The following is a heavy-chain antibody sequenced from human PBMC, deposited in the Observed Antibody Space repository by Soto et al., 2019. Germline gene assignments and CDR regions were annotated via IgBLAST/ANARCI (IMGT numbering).Heavy chain of an antibody. CDR1: GDSINSYY. CDR2: TYYSGST. D-gene: IGHD4-4*01. Sequence: PSETLSLTCTVSGDSINSYYWSWIRQPPGKGLEWIGCTYYSGSTDYNPSLKSRLTISLDTSKNQFSLKLSSVTAADTAVYYCARRSRRDGYSPFDYWGQGTQVTVSS. V-gene: IGHV4-59*08. J-gene: IGHJ4*02. CDR3: ARRSRRDGYSPFDY.